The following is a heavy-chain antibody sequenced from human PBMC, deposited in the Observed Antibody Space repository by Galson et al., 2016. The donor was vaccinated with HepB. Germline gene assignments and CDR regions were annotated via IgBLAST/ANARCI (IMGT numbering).Heavy chain of an antibody. D-gene: IGHD3/OR15-3a*01. CDR3: AHRGRTRYFDT. Sequence: ALVKPTQTLTLTCSVSGISVTTFEVGVGWIRQSPGKAPEWLAIIYWDDEERYSPSPKSRLTITRDTSKNQVVLTMINMDPEDTATYYCAHRGRTRYFDTWRQGTLVTVSS. V-gene: IGHV2-5*02. CDR2: IYWDDEE. J-gene: IGHJ4*02. CDR1: GISVTTFEVG.